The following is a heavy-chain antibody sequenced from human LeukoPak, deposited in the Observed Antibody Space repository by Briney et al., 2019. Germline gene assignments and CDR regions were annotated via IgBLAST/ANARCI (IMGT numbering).Heavy chain of an antibody. V-gene: IGHV1-2*02. CDR2: INPNSGGT. J-gene: IGHJ4*02. Sequence: ASVKVSCKASGYTFTGYYMHWVRQAPGQGLEWMGWINPNSGGTNYAQKFQGRVTITRDTSISTAYMELSRLRSDDTAVYYCARAPIVGATPFDYWGQGTLVTVSS. CDR1: GYTFTGYY. CDR3: ARAPIVGATPFDY. D-gene: IGHD1-26*01.